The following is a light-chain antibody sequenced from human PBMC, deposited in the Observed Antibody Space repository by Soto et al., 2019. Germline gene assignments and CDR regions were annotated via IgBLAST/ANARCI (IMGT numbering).Light chain of an antibody. CDR1: RIGSKS. CDR3: QVWDSRDDHRV. J-gene: IGLJ2*01. V-gene: IGLV3-21*02. CDR2: DDS. Sequence: SYELTQPPSVSMAPGQTARITCGGNRIGSKSVHWFQQKPGQAPVLVVHDDSDRPSGIPERFSGSNSGGTATLTISRVEAGDEADYYCQVWDSRDDHRVFGGGTKVTVL.